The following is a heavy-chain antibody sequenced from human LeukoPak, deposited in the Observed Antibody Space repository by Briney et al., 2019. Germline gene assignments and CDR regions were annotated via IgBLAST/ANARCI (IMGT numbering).Heavy chain of an antibody. Sequence: SGPTLVNPTQTLTLTCSFSGFSLSTSGVGVGWIRQPPGKALEWHSLIYWDDDKRYSPSLKSRLTITKDTSKNQVVLTMTNMDPVDTATYYCAHIRDYYTSRDAFDIWGRGTMVTVSS. J-gene: IGHJ3*02. D-gene: IGHD3-10*01. CDR2: IYWDDDK. CDR3: AHIRDYYTSRDAFDI. V-gene: IGHV2-5*02. CDR1: GFSLSTSGVG.